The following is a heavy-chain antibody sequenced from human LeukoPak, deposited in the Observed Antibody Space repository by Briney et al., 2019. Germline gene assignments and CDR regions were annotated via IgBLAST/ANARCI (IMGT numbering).Heavy chain of an antibody. CDR1: GGPISSGDYY. CDR2: IYYSGST. J-gene: IGHJ6*02. V-gene: IGHV4-30-4*01. Sequence: SQTLSLTCTVSGGPISSGDYYWSWIRQPPGKGLEWIGYIYYSGSTYYNPSLKSRVTISVDTSKNQFSLKLSSVTAADTAVYYCARAPYYYDSSGYYPYYYYGMDVWGQGTTVTVSS. D-gene: IGHD3-22*01. CDR3: ARAPYYYDSSGYYPYYYYGMDV.